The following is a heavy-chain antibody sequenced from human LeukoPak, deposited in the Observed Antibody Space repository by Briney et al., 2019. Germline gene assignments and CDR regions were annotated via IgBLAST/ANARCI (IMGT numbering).Heavy chain of an antibody. V-gene: IGHV3-48*04. J-gene: IGHJ5*01. D-gene: IGHD4-17*01. CDR2: ISSTSSTV. Sequence: GGSLRLSCAASGFTSSTYSMNWVRQAPGKGLEWVSYISSTSSTVHYADSVKGRFTVSRDNAKNSLFLQMNSLRAEDTAVYYCARDDFGDYLGWFDSWAREPWSQSLQ. CDR3: ARDDFGDYLGWFDS. CDR1: GFTSSTYS.